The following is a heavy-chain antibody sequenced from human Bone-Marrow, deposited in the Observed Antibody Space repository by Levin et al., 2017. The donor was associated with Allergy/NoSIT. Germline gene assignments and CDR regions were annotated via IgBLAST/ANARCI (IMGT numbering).Heavy chain of an antibody. CDR3: ARRGAFGDVKNPFQI. CDR1: GYSFTRFW. Sequence: GESLKISCQASGYSFTRFWIGWVRQMPGKGLEWMGIIYPGDSDTRYNPSFQGQVTISVDKSISTAYLEWTSLKGPDTAMYYCARRGAFGDVKNPFQIWGQGTMVTVSS. D-gene: IGHD3-10*01. CDR2: IYPGDSDT. J-gene: IGHJ3*02. V-gene: IGHV5-51*01.